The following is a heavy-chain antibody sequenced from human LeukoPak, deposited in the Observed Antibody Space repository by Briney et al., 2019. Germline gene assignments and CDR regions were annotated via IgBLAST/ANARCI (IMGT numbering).Heavy chain of an antibody. J-gene: IGHJ4*02. D-gene: IGHD3-10*01. CDR2: ISAYNGNT. CDR1: GHTFTSYG. Sequence: ASVKVSCKASGHTFTSYGISWVRQAPGQGLEWMGWISAYNGNTNYAQKPQGRVTMTTDTSTSTAYMELRSLRSDDTAVYYCATCTMVRGVILLGFDYWGQGTLVTVSS. CDR3: ATCTMVRGVILLGFDY. V-gene: IGHV1-18*04.